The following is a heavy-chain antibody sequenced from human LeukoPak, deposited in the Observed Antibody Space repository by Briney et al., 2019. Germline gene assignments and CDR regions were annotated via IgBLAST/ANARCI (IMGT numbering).Heavy chain of an antibody. J-gene: IGHJ5*02. CDR2: INHSGST. V-gene: IGHV4-34*01. CDR1: GGSFSGYY. CDR3: ARVAQYSSSWYNWFDP. D-gene: IGHD6-13*01. Sequence: SETLSLTSAVYGGSFSGYYWSWIRQPPGKGLEWIGEINHSGSTNYNPSLKSRVTISVDTSKNQFSLKLSSVTAADTAVYYCARVAQYSSSWYNWFDPWGQGTLVTVSS.